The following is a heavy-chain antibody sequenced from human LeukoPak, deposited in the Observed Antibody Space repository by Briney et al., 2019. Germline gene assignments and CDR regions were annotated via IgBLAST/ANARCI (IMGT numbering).Heavy chain of an antibody. CDR2: IYQSGNT. J-gene: IGHJ5*02. CDR3: ARRGRGSWYH. D-gene: IGHD2-15*01. V-gene: IGHV4-38-2*02. CDR1: RYSIRTTYY. Sequence: SETLSLTCTVSRYSIRTTYYWGWIRQIPGKGLEWIGSIYQSGNTYYNPSLKSRVTISVDTSKNQFSLKLSSVTAADTAVYYCARRGRGSWYHWGQGTLVTVSS.